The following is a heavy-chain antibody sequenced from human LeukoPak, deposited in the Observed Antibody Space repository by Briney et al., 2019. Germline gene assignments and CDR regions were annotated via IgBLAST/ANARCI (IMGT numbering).Heavy chain of an antibody. CDR1: GYTFSSYY. Sequence: ASVKVSCKASGYTFSSYYIQWVRQAPGQGLEWVGMINPNGGITTYAQKFQGRITMTRDTSTSTVYMELNSLRSEDTAMYYCARVGRVGRYFDWLMIWGQGTQVTVPS. V-gene: IGHV1-46*01. CDR3: ARVGRVGRYFDWLMI. CDR2: INPNGGIT. D-gene: IGHD3-9*01. J-gene: IGHJ4*02.